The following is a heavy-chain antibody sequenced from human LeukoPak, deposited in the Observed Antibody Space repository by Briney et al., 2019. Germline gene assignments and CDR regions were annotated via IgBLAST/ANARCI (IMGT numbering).Heavy chain of an antibody. V-gene: IGHV1-69*13. D-gene: IGHD2-2*02. CDR3: ARDRNPSDIVVVPAAIDAGRFDP. Sequence: SVKVSCKASGGTFSSYAISWVRQAPGQGLEWMGGIIPIFGTANYAQKFQGRVTITADESTSTAYMELSSLRSEDTAVYYCARDRNPSDIVVVPAAIDAGRFDPWGQGTLVTVSS. CDR2: IIPIFGTA. CDR1: GGTFSSYA. J-gene: IGHJ5*02.